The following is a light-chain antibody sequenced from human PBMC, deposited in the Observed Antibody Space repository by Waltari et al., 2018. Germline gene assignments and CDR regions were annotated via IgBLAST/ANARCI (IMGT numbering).Light chain of an antibody. J-gene: IGLJ2*01. V-gene: IGLV4-69*01. CDR3: HAWRSGILV. CDR2: LNSDGSH. Sequence: QLVLTQSPSASASLGASVKLTCTLSRGHSDYAIAWHQQKPGKGPRYLMKLNSDGSHNKGDGIPDRFSGSSSGAERYLTISSLQSEDEADYYCHAWRSGILVFAGGTKLTVL. CDR1: RGHSDYA.